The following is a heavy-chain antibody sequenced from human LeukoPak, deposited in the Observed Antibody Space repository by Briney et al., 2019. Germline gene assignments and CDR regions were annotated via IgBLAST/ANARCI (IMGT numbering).Heavy chain of an antibody. CDR3: ASFLTACRYYYGMDV. Sequence: SETLSLTCAVYGGSFSGYYWSWIRQPPGKGLEWIGEINHSGSTNYNPSLKSRVTISVDTSKNQFSLKLSSVTAADTAVYYCASFLTACRYYYGMDVWGQGTTVTVSS. CDR2: INHSGST. J-gene: IGHJ6*02. D-gene: IGHD2-15*01. V-gene: IGHV4-34*01. CDR1: GGSFSGYY.